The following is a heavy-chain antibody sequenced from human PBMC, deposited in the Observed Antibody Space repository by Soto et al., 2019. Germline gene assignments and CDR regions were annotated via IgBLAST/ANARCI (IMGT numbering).Heavy chain of an antibody. Sequence: GGSLRLSCAASGFTFSNYWMHWVRQAPGKGLEWVSYISTSSSSIYYADSVKGRFTISRDNAKNSLSLQMNSLRAEDTAVYYCARATSVFSAFDFWGQGTMVTVSS. D-gene: IGHD1-1*01. CDR1: GFTFSNYW. CDR2: ISTSSSSI. J-gene: IGHJ3*01. V-gene: IGHV3-48*04. CDR3: ARATSVFSAFDF.